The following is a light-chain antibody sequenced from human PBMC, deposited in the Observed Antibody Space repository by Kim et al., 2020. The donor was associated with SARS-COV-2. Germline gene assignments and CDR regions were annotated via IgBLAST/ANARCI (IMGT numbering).Light chain of an antibody. CDR2: DVT. V-gene: IGLV2-14*01. CDR3: ASYTSSSTWV. Sequence: QSALTQPASVSGSPGQSITISCTGTSSDIGSYNYVSWYQQHPGKAPKLMIYDVTKRPSGVSTRFSGSKSGNTASLTISGLQAEDETNYYCASYTSSSTWVFGGGTKL. J-gene: IGLJ3*02. CDR1: SSDIGSYNY.